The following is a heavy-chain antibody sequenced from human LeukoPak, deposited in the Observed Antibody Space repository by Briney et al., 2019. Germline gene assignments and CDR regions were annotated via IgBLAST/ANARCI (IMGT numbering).Heavy chain of an antibody. CDR3: ARERVVGARRDAFDI. CDR2: IYYSGST. CDR1: GGSISSSSYY. J-gene: IGHJ3*02. V-gene: IGHV4-39*07. Sequence: PSETLSLTCTVSGGSISSSSYYWGWIRQPPGKGLEWIGSIYYSGSTYYNPSLKSRVTISVDTSKNQFSLKLSSVTAADTAVYYCARERVVGARRDAFDIWGQGTMVTVSS. D-gene: IGHD1-26*01.